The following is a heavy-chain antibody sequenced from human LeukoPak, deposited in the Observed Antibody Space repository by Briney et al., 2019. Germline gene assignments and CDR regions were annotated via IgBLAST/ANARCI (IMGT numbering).Heavy chain of an antibody. CDR2: MNPNSGNT. Sequence: ASVKVSFKASGYTFTSYDINWVRQATGQGLEWMGWMNPNSGNTGYAQKFLGRVTMTRNTSISTAYMELSSLRSEDTAVYYCARVAVAGFPFDYYYGMDVWGQGTTVTVSS. CDR3: ARVAVAGFPFDYYYGMDV. J-gene: IGHJ6*02. D-gene: IGHD6-19*01. CDR1: GYTFTSYD. V-gene: IGHV1-8*01.